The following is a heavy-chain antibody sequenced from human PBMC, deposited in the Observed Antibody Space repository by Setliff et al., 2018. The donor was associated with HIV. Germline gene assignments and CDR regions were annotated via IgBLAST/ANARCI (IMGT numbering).Heavy chain of an antibody. D-gene: IGHD6-19*01. V-gene: IGHV4-34*01. CDR2: INHSRNT. CDR1: GGSFRGYH. CDR3: ARHHISGWYSFDY. Sequence: SETLSLTCAVYGGSFRGYHWSWIRQPPGKGLEWIGEINHSRNTYYNPSFISRVTMSVDTSKNQFSLRLSSVTAADTAVYYCARHHISGWYSFDYWGQGTLVTVSS. J-gene: IGHJ4*02.